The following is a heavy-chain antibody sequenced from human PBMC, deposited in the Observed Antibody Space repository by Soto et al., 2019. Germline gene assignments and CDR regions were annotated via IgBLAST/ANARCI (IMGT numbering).Heavy chain of an antibody. D-gene: IGHD6-13*01. Sequence: GESLKISCKGSGYSFTSYWISCVRQMPGKGLEWMGRSDPSDSYTNYSPSFQGHVTISADKSTSTAYLQWSSLKASDTAMYYCPTTPLYSSSWSTNWFEPWGQGTMVAVSS. CDR1: GYSFTSYW. J-gene: IGHJ5*02. CDR3: PTTPLYSSSWSTNWFEP. CDR2: SDPSDSYT. V-gene: IGHV5-10-1*01.